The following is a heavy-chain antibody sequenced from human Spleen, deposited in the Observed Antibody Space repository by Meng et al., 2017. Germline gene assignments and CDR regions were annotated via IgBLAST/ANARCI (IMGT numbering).Heavy chain of an antibody. V-gene: IGHV1-2*06. Sequence: QVQLVQAGAGLKKPGASVRVSCNSSGYTFTAYYIHWVRQAPGQGLEWMGHIKPQSGDTLYAQKFQGRVSMTRDTSISTAYVELSGLTSDDTAVYYCARDEDISAAGYLFGDYWGHGTLVTVFS. CDR1: GYTFTAYY. D-gene: IGHD6-13*01. CDR3: ARDEDISAAGYLFGDY. J-gene: IGHJ4*01. CDR2: IKPQSGDT.